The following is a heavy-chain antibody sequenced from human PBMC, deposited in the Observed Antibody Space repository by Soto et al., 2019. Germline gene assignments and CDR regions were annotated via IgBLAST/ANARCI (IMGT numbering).Heavy chain of an antibody. Sequence: GGSLRLSCAASGFTFSSYGMHWVRQAPGKGLEWVAVISYDGSNKYYADSVKGRFTISRDNSKNTLYLQMNSLRAEDTAVYYCAKDAFRSGYYLLAGYWGQGTLVTVSS. V-gene: IGHV3-30*18. CDR3: AKDAFRSGYYLLAGY. CDR1: GFTFSSYG. D-gene: IGHD3-22*01. CDR2: ISYDGSNK. J-gene: IGHJ4*02.